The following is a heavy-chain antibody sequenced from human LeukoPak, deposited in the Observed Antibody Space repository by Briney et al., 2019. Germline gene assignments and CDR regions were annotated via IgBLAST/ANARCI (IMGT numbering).Heavy chain of an antibody. J-gene: IGHJ4*02. CDR2: IFPGDSDT. D-gene: IGHD1-26*01. CDR1: GYTFTNFW. Sequence: GESLKISCQGSGYTFTNFWIGWVRQMPGKGVELMGIIFPGDSDTRYSPSFQGQVTISADKSISTAYLQWSSLKASDTAMYYCARTGSTRGIFHYWGQGTLLTVSS. CDR3: ARTGSTRGIFHY. V-gene: IGHV5-51*01.